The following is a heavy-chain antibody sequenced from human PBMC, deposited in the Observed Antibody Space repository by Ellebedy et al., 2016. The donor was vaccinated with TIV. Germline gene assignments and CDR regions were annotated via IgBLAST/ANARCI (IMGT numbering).Heavy chain of an antibody. V-gene: IGHV4-4*07. CDR2: IYSSGNT. CDR3: ARDEGFCITTSCYDAFDI. D-gene: IGHD2-2*01. Sequence: MPSETLSLTCTVSGGSISNYYWSWIRQPAGKGLEWIGRIYSSGNTKYYPSLKTRVTMSVDTSNNQFSLKLTSVTAADTAVYYCARDEGFCITTSCYDAFDIWGQGTVVTVSS. J-gene: IGHJ3*02. CDR1: GGSISNYY.